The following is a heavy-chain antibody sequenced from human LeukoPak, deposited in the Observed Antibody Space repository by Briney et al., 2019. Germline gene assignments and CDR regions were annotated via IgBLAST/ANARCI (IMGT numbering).Heavy chain of an antibody. CDR3: ARDIGGATGTPFDY. D-gene: IGHD1-26*01. CDR1: GYTFTGYY. V-gene: IGHV1-2*02. J-gene: IGHJ4*02. Sequence: GASVKVSCKASGYTFTGYYMHWVRQAPGQGLEWMGWINPNSGGTNYAQKLQGRVTMTTDTSTSTAYMELRSLRSDDTAVYYCARDIGGATGTPFDYWGQGTLVTVSS. CDR2: INPNSGGT.